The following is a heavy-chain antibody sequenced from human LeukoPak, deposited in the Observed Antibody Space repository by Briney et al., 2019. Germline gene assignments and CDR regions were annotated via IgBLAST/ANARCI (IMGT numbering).Heavy chain of an antibody. Sequence: SETLSLTCAVYGGSFSGYHWSWIRQPPGKGLEWIGEINHSGSTNYNPSLKSRVTISVDTSKNQFSLKLSSVTAADTAVYYCVRGPRYYGSGSYTPYFDYWGQGTLVTVSS. CDR2: INHSGST. J-gene: IGHJ4*02. CDR3: VRGPRYYGSGSYTPYFDY. CDR1: GGSFSGYH. D-gene: IGHD3-10*01. V-gene: IGHV4-34*01.